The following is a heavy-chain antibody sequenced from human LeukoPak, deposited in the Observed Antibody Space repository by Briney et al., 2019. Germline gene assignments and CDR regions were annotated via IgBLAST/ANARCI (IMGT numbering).Heavy chain of an antibody. CDR1: GGSISSYY. J-gene: IGHJ3*02. V-gene: IGHV4-59*01. CDR2: IYYSGST. CDR3: ARAGYSGYVDAFDI. Sequence: SETLSLTCTVSGGSISSYYWSWIRQPPGKGLEWIGYIYYSGSTNYNPSLKSRVTISVDTSNNQFSLKLSSVTAADTAVYYCARAGYSGYVDAFDIWGQGTMVTVSS. D-gene: IGHD5-12*01.